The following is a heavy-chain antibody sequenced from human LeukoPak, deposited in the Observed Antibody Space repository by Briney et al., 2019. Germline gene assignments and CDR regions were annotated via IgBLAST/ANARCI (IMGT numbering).Heavy chain of an antibody. Sequence: SETLSLTCTVSGGSMSTYYWSWIRQPPGRRLEWIGYIYYSGSTNYNPSLKSRVTISVDTSKNQFSLKLSSVTAADTAVYYCARLTKNDSGSFRFGKKKRGYMDVWGKGTTVTISS. D-gene: IGHD3-10*01. CDR2: IYYSGST. CDR1: GGSMSTYY. J-gene: IGHJ6*03. V-gene: IGHV4-59*12. CDR3: ARLTKNDSGSFRFGKKKRGYMDV.